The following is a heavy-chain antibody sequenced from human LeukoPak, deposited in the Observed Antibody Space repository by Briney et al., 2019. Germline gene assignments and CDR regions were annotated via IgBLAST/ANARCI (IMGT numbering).Heavy chain of an antibody. Sequence: SVKVSCTASGGTFSSYAISWVRQAPGQGLEWMGGIIPIFGTANYAQKFQGRVTITADKSTSTAYMELSSLRSEDTAVYYCARGVRDIVVVPAAMPDAFDIWGQGTIVTVSS. J-gene: IGHJ3*02. D-gene: IGHD2-2*01. CDR1: GGTFSSYA. CDR2: IIPIFGTA. V-gene: IGHV1-69*06. CDR3: ARGVRDIVVVPAAMPDAFDI.